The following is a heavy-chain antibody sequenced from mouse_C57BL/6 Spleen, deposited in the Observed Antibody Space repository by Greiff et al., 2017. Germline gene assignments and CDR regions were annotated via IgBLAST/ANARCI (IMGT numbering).Heavy chain of an antibody. CDR2: IYPGNSDT. CDR3: TITTVVEGYAMDY. J-gene: IGHJ4*01. Sequence: VQLQQSGTVLARPGASVKMSCKTSGYTFTSYWMHWVKQRPGQGLEWIGAIYPGNSDTSYNQKFKGKAKLTAVTSASTAYMELSSLTNEDSAVYYCTITTVVEGYAMDYWGQGTSVTVSS. D-gene: IGHD1-1*01. CDR1: GYTFTSYW. V-gene: IGHV1-5*01.